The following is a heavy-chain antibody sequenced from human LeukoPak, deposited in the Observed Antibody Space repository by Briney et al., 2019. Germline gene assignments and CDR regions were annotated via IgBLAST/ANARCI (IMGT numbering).Heavy chain of an antibody. Sequence: ASVKVSCKASGYTFTSYDINWVRQATGQGLEWMGWMNPNSGNTGYAQKFQGRVTMTRNTCISTAYMELSSLRSEDTAVYYCARGLVKAGSFSGMDVWGQGTTVTVSS. CDR1: GYTFTSYD. CDR3: ARGLVKAGSFSGMDV. J-gene: IGHJ6*02. V-gene: IGHV1-8*01. D-gene: IGHD3-10*01. CDR2: MNPNSGNT.